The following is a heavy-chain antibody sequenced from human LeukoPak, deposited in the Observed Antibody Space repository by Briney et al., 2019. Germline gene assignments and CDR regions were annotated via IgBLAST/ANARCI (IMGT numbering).Heavy chain of an antibody. Sequence: SETLSLTCAVSGGSLSSGGYSWSWIRQPPGKGLEWIGYIYHSGSTYYNPSLKSRVTISVDTSKNQFSLKLSSVTAADTAVYYCARDVPGRQLEYYYDSPSAFDIWGQGTMVTVSS. D-gene: IGHD3-22*01. CDR3: ARDVPGRQLEYYYDSPSAFDI. J-gene: IGHJ3*02. V-gene: IGHV4-30-2*01. CDR2: IYHSGST. CDR1: GGSLSSGGYS.